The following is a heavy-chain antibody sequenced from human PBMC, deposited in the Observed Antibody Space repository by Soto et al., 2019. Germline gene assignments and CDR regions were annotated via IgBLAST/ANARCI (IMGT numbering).Heavy chain of an antibody. Sequence: ASVKVSCKASGYTFTCYYMHWVRQAPGQGLEWMGWINPNSGGTNYAQKFQGRVTMTRDTSISTAYMELSRLRSDDTAVYYCARAVAVAGTDGNVWGQGTTVTVSS. D-gene: IGHD6-19*01. CDR2: INPNSGGT. V-gene: IGHV1-2*02. CDR3: ARAVAVAGTDGNV. CDR1: GYTFTCYY. J-gene: IGHJ6*02.